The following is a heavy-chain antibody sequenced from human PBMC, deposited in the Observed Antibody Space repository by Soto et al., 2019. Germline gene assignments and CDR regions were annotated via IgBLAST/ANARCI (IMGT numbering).Heavy chain of an antibody. CDR3: ARDGAVPYGLDV. J-gene: IGHJ6*02. CDR2: IYNSGPT. CDR1: GASISSGGYY. Sequence: QVQLQESGPGLVKPSQTLSLTCQVSGASISSGGYYWSWIRQHPGKGLEWIGYIYNSGPTYYNPPFKSRGTISVDTSKNQFSLKMAAVSAADTAVYYCARDGAVPYGLDVWCHGTTVTVSS. V-gene: IGHV4-31*03. D-gene: IGHD3-16*01.